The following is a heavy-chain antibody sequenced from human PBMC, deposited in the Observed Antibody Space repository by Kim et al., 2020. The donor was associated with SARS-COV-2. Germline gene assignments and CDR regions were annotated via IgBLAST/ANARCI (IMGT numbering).Heavy chain of an antibody. V-gene: IGHV3-73*01. J-gene: IGHJ6*02. D-gene: IGHD2-15*01. Sequence: GGSLRLSCAASGFTFSDSAMHWVRQASGKGLEWVGRIRSKANSYATSYAASVKGRFTISRDDSKNTAYLQMNSLKAEDTAVYYCSRHLNSDSSYYYYGVDVSGQWTWVTGS. CDR2: IRSKANSYAT. CDR3: SRHLNSDSSYYYYGVDV. CDR1: GFTFSDSA.